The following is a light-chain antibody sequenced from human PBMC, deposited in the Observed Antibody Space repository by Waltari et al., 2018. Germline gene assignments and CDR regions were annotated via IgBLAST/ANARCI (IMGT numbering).Light chain of an antibody. V-gene: IGKV3-11*01. Sequence: EIVLTQSPATLSLSPGERATLSCRASQYVSNYLGWYQQKLGQPPRLLIYDASNRATGIPARFSGSGSWTDFTLTIDSLEPEDFAVYYCQQRSRWPLTFGGGTKVEIK. J-gene: IGKJ4*01. CDR3: QQRSRWPLT. CDR2: DAS. CDR1: QYVSNY.